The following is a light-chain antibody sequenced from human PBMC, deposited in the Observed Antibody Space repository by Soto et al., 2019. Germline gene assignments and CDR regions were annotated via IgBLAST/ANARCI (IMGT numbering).Light chain of an antibody. CDR2: TNN. J-gene: IGLJ1*01. CDR1: TSNIRNNP. Sequence: QSALTQPPSASGTPGQRVTISCSGRTSNIRNNPVTWFQQFPGTAPKLLIYTNNQRPSGVPDRFSGTKSDTAASLAISGLQSADEADYYCSAWDGSLNNFVFGTGTKVTVL. V-gene: IGLV1-44*01. CDR3: SAWDGSLNNFV.